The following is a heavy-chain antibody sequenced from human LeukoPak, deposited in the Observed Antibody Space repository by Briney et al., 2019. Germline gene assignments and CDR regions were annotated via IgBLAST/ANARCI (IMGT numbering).Heavy chain of an antibody. Sequence: HPGGSLRLSCAASGFTFSSYAMSWVRQAPGKGLEWVSAISGSGGSTYYADSVKGRFTISRDNSKNTLYLQMNGLRAEDTAVYYCAKAYYGSGSDLDYWGQGTLVTVSS. D-gene: IGHD3-10*01. CDR1: GFTFSSYA. V-gene: IGHV3-23*01. CDR3: AKAYYGSGSDLDY. J-gene: IGHJ4*02. CDR2: ISGSGGST.